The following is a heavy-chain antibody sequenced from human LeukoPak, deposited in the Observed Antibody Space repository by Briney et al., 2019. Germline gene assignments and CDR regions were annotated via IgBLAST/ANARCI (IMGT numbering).Heavy chain of an antibody. CDR1: GDSINSGGYY. V-gene: IGHV4-31*03. J-gene: IGHJ6*02. D-gene: IGHD3-10*01. CDR2: IYYTGYT. CDR3: ARDPGGFGELFGTSGLDV. Sequence: SQTLSLTCTVSGDSINSGGYYWSWIRQHPGKGLEWIGFIYYTGYTYSNPSLKSRFAISLDTSKNQFSLKLNSVTAADTAVYYCARDPGGFGELFGTSGLDVWGQGTAVLVSS.